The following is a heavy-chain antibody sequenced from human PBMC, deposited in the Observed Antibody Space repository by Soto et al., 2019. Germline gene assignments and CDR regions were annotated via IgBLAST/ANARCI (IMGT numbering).Heavy chain of an antibody. D-gene: IGHD5-12*01. CDR1: GGTFSNFI. Sequence: QVQLVQSGAEVQKPGSSVRVSCKASGGTFSNFILTWVRQAPVQGLEWMGRIIPILGTITYAQKFQGRVTITADKSSSTAYMELGSLRSEDTYVYYCARGAYDPPYYYFYMDVWGKGTTVTVSS. CDR3: ARGAYDPPYYYFYMDV. CDR2: IIPILGTI. J-gene: IGHJ6*03. V-gene: IGHV1-69*08.